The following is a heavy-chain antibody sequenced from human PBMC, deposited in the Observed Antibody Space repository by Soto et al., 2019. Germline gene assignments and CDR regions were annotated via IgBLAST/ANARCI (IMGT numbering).Heavy chain of an antibody. Sequence: QVQLVQSGAEVKKPGSSVKVSCKASGGTFSSYAISWVRQAPGPGLEWMGGIIHIFGTANYAQKFQGRVTITADESTSRAYMELSSLRSEDTAVYYCAREVEGGLSREETIDYWGQGTPVTVSS. CDR1: GGTFSSYA. CDR3: AREVEGGLSREETIDY. D-gene: IGHD5-12*01. J-gene: IGHJ4*02. CDR2: IIHIFGTA. V-gene: IGHV1-69*12.